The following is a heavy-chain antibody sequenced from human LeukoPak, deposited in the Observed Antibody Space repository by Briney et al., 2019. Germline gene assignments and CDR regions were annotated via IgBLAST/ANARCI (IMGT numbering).Heavy chain of an antibody. CDR2: ISGSGGST. Sequence: PGGSLRLSCTASGFTFSSYAMSWVRQAPGKGLKWVSAISGSGGSTYYADSVKGRFTISRDNSKNTLYLQMNSLRAEDTAVYYCATSGSGSYYVSWGQGTLVTVSS. V-gene: IGHV3-23*01. CDR1: GFTFSSYA. J-gene: IGHJ5*02. CDR3: ATSGSGSYYVS. D-gene: IGHD3-10*01.